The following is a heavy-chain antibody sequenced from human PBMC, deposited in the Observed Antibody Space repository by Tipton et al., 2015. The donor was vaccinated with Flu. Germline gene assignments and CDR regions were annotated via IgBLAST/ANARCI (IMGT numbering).Heavy chain of an antibody. CDR2: IDPNSGGT. CDR1: GYAFTAYY. Sequence: QLVQSGAAVKKPGASVKVSCKASGYAFTAYYIHWVRQAPGQGLEWMGRIDPNSGGTVYAQNFQGRVTMTRDTSIRAAYMELSRLRPGDTATYYCARRIEGYSSSLNNWCDLWGQGTLVTVSS. J-gene: IGHJ5*02. D-gene: IGHD4-11*01. CDR3: ARRIEGYSSSLNNWCDL. V-gene: IGHV1-2*06.